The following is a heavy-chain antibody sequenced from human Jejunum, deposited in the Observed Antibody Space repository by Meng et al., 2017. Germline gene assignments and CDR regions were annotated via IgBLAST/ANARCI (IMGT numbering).Heavy chain of an antibody. CDR1: EFMFGGYW. V-gene: IGHV3-74*03. CDR3: AKDFDRED. CDR2: ISADGSNT. Sequence: GESLKISCAASEFMFGGYWVHWVRQAPGKGPVWVSRISADGSNTKYADSVNGRFTISRDNAKNMVYLQMDSLRTEDTAMYYCAKDFDREDWGQGTLVTVSS. J-gene: IGHJ4*02.